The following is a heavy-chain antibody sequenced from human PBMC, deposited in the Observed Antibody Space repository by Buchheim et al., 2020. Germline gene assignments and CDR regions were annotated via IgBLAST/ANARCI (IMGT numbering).Heavy chain of an antibody. D-gene: IGHD2-2*01. V-gene: IGHV3-48*03. CDR3: AIGACSSTSCYYGYSHHFVY. CDR2: ISSSGSTI. Sequence: EVQLVESGGGLVQPGGSLRLSCAASGFTFSSYEMNWVRQAPGKGLEWVSYISSSGSTIYYADSVKGRFTISRDNAKNSLYLQMNSLRAEDTAVYYCAIGACSSTSCYYGYSHHFVYWGQGTL. J-gene: IGHJ4*02. CDR1: GFTFSSYE.